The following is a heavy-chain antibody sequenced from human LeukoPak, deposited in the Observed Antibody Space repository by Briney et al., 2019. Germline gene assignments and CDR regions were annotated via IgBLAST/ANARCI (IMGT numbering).Heavy chain of an antibody. CDR1: GFPFSSYG. CDR2: ISFDGSNE. CDR3: AATPDYFNY. D-gene: IGHD5-12*01. V-gene: IGHV3-30*03. J-gene: IGHJ4*02. Sequence: QPGRSLRLSCAASGFPFSSYGMHWVRQAPGKGLEWVTVISFDGSNEYYADSVKGRFTISRDNSKNTLYLQMNSLRAEDTAVYYCAATPDYFNYWGQGTLVTVSS.